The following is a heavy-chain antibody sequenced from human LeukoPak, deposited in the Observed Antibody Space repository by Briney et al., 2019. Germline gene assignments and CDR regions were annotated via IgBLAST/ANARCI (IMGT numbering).Heavy chain of an antibody. J-gene: IGHJ6*03. CDR2: IYTGGST. CDR1: GFTVSTTY. Sequence: GGSLRLSCAASGFTVSTTYMSGVRQAPGRGREWVSVIYTGGSTYYADSVKGRFTISRDNSKNTLYLQMNSLRAEDTAVYYCARVRPHPIIDVWGKGTTVTVSS. D-gene: IGHD6-6*01. CDR3: ARVRPHPIIDV. V-gene: IGHV3-53*01.